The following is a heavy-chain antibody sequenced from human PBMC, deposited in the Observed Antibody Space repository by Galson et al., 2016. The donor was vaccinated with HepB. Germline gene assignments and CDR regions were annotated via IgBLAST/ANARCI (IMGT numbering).Heavy chain of an antibody. Sequence: ETLSLTCAVSGGSLSSSNWWSWVRQPPGKRLEWVGEIYHSGSTNYNPSLESRVTISVDKSKNQVSLNLRSVTAADTAVYCCVRRRLVVAGRGWFDPWGQGTLVTVSS. CDR2: IYHSGST. V-gene: IGHV4-4*01. J-gene: IGHJ5*02. CDR3: VRRRLVVAGRGWFDP. D-gene: IGHD6-19*01. CDR1: GGSLSSSNW.